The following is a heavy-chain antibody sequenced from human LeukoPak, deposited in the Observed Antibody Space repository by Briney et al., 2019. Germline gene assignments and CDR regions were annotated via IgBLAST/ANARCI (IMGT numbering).Heavy chain of an antibody. CDR3: AGLRYFDWFGPNYYYFYMDV. CDR2: IHHSGST. V-gene: IGHV4-34*01. CDR1: GGSFNGYL. J-gene: IGHJ6*03. D-gene: IGHD3-9*01. Sequence: SETLPLTCAVYGGSFNGYLWSWIRQPPEKGLEWLGEIHHSGSTNYNPSLKSRLTLSVDTSKNQFSLKLSSVTAADTAVYYCAGLRYFDWFGPNYYYFYMDVWGKGTTVTVSS.